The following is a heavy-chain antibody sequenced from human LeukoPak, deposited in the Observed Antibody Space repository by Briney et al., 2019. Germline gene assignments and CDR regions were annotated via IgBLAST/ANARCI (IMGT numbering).Heavy chain of an antibody. Sequence: GGSLRLSCEASGFTFSSYDMHWVRQVTGRGLEWVSAIDSVSNTYYPGSVKGGFTISRENAKNSVYLQMNSLRAGDTAVYYCTLSYGRGFNYYYGMHVWGQGTTVTVSS. J-gene: IGHJ6*02. CDR1: GFTFSSYD. V-gene: IGHV3-13*01. CDR3: TLSYGRGFNYYYGMHV. CDR2: IDSVSNT. D-gene: IGHD5-18*01.